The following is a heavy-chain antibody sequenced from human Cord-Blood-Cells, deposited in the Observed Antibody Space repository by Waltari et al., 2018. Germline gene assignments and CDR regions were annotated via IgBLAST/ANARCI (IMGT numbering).Heavy chain of an antibody. J-gene: IGHJ5*02. V-gene: IGHV4-34*01. CDR2: INHSGST. Sequence: QVQLQQWGAGLLKPSETLSLTCAVYGGSLSGYYWSWIRQPPGKGLEWIGEINHSGSTNYNPSLKSRVTISVDTSKNQFSLKLSSVTAADTAVYYCAGSGYSSSWYDTWGQGTLVTVSS. CDR3: AGSGYSSSWYDT. CDR1: GGSLSGYY. D-gene: IGHD6-13*01.